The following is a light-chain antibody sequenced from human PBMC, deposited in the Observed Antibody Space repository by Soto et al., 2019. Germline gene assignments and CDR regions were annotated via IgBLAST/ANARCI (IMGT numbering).Light chain of an antibody. CDR1: SSNIGSNT. CDR3: AAWDDSLNGRV. V-gene: IGLV1-44*01. CDR2: SNN. Sequence: QSVLTQPPSASGTPGQRVTISCSGSSSNIGSNTVNWYQQLPGTAPKLLIYSNNQRTSGVPDRFSGSKSGTSASLAISGLQTEDEADYYCAAWDDSLNGRVFGGGTKLTV. J-gene: IGLJ2*01.